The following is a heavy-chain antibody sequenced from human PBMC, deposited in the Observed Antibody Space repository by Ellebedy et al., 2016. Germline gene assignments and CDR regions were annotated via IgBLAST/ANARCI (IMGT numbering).Heavy chain of an antibody. CDR3: ARDAEEQLWLVRPSWPTWTFDY. D-gene: IGHD5-18*01. V-gene: IGHV3-21*05. J-gene: IGHJ4*02. CDR2: ISSSSSYI. Sequence: GGSLRLXXAASGFTFSSYSMNWVRQAPGKGLEWVSYISSSSSYIYYADSVKGRFTISRDNAKNSLYLQMNSLRAEDTAVYYCARDAEEQLWLVRPSWPTWTFDYWGQGTLVTVSS. CDR1: GFTFSSYS.